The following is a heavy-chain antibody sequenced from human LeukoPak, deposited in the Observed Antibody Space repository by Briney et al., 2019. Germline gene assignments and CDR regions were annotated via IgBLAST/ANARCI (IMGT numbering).Heavy chain of an antibody. CDR1: GFTFSSYS. J-gene: IGHJ4*02. CDR2: ISSSSSYI. D-gene: IGHD3-22*01. CDR3: ARVGVAYDSSGYYPWGYFDY. V-gene: IGHV3-21*01. Sequence: GGSLRLSCAASGFTFSSYSMNWVRQAPGKGLEWVSFISSSSSYIYYADSVKGRFTISRDNAKNSLYLQMNSLRVEDTAVYYCARVGVAYDSSGYYPWGYFDYWGQGTLVTVSS.